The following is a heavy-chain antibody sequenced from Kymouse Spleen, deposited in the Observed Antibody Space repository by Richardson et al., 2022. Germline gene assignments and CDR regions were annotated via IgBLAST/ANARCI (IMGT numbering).Heavy chain of an antibody. Sequence: QVQLQESGPGLVKPSETLSLTCTVSGGSVSSGSYYWSWIRQPPGKGLEWIGYIYYSGSTNYNPSLKSRVTISVDTSKNQFSLKLSSVTAADTAVYYCARGRSGYYGSGSYFYYYGMDVWGQGTTVTVSS. J-gene: IGHJ6*02. CDR3: ARGRSGYYGSGSYFYYYGMDV. V-gene: IGHV4-61*01. CDR2: IYYSGST. D-gene: IGHD3-10*01. CDR1: GGSVSSGSYY.